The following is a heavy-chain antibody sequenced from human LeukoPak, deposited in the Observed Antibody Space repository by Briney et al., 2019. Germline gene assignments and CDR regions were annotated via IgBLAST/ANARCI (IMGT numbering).Heavy chain of an antibody. D-gene: IGHD1-26*01. V-gene: IGHV4-4*02. CDR3: ARARGSSGSYWVDY. CDR2: IYHSGST. CDR1: GGSISSSNW. J-gene: IGHJ4*02. Sequence: PSGTLSLTCAVSGGSISSSNWWTWVRPPPGKGLEWIGEIYHSGSTNYNPSLKSRVTISVDKPKNQFSLKLSSVTAADTAVYYCARARGSSGSYWVDYWGQGTLVTVSS.